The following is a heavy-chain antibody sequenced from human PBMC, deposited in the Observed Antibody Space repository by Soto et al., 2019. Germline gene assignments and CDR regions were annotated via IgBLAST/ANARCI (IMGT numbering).Heavy chain of an antibody. Sequence: QVQLVQSGAEVKKPGASVKVSCKASGYTFTSYDINWVRQATGQGLEWMGWMNPNSGNTGYAQKFQGRXTXPXQTAISTAYMKLSSLRSEDTAVYYCARTLYGDNVDYWGQGTLVTVSS. CDR2: MNPNSGNT. CDR3: ARTLYGDNVDY. J-gene: IGHJ4*02. V-gene: IGHV1-8*01. CDR1: GYTFTSYD. D-gene: IGHD4-17*01.